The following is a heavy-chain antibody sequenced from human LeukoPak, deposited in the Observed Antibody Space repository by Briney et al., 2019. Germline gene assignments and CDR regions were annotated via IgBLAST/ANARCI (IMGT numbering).Heavy chain of an antibody. CDR3: ARLSAYALGTLRDHAFDI. Sequence: GASVRVSCKASGYTFTGYYMHWVRQAPGQGLEWMGWINPNSGGTNYAQKFQGRVTMTRDTSTSTVYMELSSLRSEDTAVYYCARLSAYALGTLRDHAFDIWGQGTMVTVSS. J-gene: IGHJ3*02. CDR1: GYTFTGYY. CDR2: INPNSGGT. D-gene: IGHD5-12*01. V-gene: IGHV1-2*02.